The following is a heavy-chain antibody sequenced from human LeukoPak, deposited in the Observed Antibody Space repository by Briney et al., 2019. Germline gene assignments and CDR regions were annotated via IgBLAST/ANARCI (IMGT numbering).Heavy chain of an antibody. CDR3: ARAGGYYDFWSGGEGNYFDY. Sequence: PGGSLRLSCAASGFTFSSYSMTWVRQAPGKGLEWVSSISSSSSYIYYADSVKGRFTISRDNAKNSLYLQMNSLRAEDTAVYCCARAGGYYDFWSGGEGNYFDYWGQGTLVTVSS. V-gene: IGHV3-21*01. D-gene: IGHD3-3*01. CDR1: GFTFSSYS. J-gene: IGHJ4*02. CDR2: ISSSSSYI.